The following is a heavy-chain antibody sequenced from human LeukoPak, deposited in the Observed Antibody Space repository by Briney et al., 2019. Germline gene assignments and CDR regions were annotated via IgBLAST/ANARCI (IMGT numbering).Heavy chain of an antibody. CDR3: ARLPRGPYSSSLGAFDI. CDR2: INPNGGGT. CDR1: GYTFGAYY. Sequence: ASVKVSCKASGYTFGAYYMYWVRQAPGQGLEWVGWINPNGGGTNYAQKFQGRVTMTRDTSISTAYMELSRLRSDDTAVYYCARLPRGPYSSSLGAFDIWGQGTMVTVSS. V-gene: IGHV1-2*02. D-gene: IGHD6-13*01. J-gene: IGHJ3*02.